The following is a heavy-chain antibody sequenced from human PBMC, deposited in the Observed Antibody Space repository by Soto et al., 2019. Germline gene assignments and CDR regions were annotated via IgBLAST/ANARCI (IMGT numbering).Heavy chain of an antibody. CDR1: GGTFSSYA. CDR2: IIPIFGTA. D-gene: IGHD4-4*01. CDR3: ARGGGDYSNYNWFDP. V-gene: IGHV1-69*13. J-gene: IGHJ5*02. Sequence: ASVKVSCKASGGTFSSYAISWVRQAPGQGLEWMGGIIPIFGTANYAQKFQGRVTITADESTSTAYMELSSLRSEDTAVYYCARGGGDYSNYNWFDPWGQGTLVTVSS.